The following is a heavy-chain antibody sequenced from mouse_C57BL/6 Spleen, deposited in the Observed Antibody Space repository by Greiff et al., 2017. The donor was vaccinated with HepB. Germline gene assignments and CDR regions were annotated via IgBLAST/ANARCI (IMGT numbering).Heavy chain of an antibody. D-gene: IGHD1-1*01. V-gene: IGHV3-6*01. CDR2: ISYDGSN. CDR3: AREGIYYYGSSYWYFDV. CDR1: GYSITSGYY. J-gene: IGHJ1*03. Sequence: EVQLQQSGPGLVKPSQSLSLTCSVTGYSITSGYYWNWIRQFPGNKPEWMGYISYDGSNNYNPSLKNRISITRDTSKNQFFLKLNSVTTEDTATYYCAREGIYYYGSSYWYFDVWGTGTTVTVSS.